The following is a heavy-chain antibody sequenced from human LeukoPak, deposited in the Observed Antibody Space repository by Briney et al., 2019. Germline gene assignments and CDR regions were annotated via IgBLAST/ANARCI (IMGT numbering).Heavy chain of an antibody. V-gene: IGHV4-4*09. J-gene: IGHJ3*02. Sequence: SETLSLTCTVSGGSINSYYWSWIRQPPGKGLEWIGYIYTSGSTNYNPSLKSRVTISVDTSKNQFSLKLSSVTAADTAVYYCARYGQYSSGWWLNAFDIWGQGTMVTVSS. CDR2: IYTSGST. D-gene: IGHD6-19*01. CDR3: ARYGQYSSGWWLNAFDI. CDR1: GGSINSYY.